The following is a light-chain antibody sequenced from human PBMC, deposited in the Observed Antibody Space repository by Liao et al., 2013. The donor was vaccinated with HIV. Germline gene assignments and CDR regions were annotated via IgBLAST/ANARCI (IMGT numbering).Light chain of an antibody. V-gene: IGLV3-21*01. CDR2: YDS. J-gene: IGLJ1*01. Sequence: SYVLTQPPSVSVAPGKTARITCGGSNIGSKTVHWYQQKPGQAPVLVIYYDSDRPSGISERFSGSNSGNTATLTISRVEAGDEADYYCQAWDTTVTTYVFGTGTKVTVL. CDR3: QAWDTTVTTYV. CDR1: NIGSKT.